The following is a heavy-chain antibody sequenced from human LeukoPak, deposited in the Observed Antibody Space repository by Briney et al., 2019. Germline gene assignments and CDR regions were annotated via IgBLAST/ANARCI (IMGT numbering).Heavy chain of an antibody. J-gene: IGHJ4*02. CDR2: ISGSGGST. V-gene: IGHV3-23*01. CDR1: GFTFSSYA. Sequence: PGRSLRLSCAASGFTFSSYAMSWVRQAPGKGLEWVSAISGSGGSTYYADSVKGRFTISRDNSKNTLYLQMNSLRAEDTAVYYCAKVGSSSFGSWYFDYWGQGTLVTVSS. CDR3: AKVGSSSFGSWYFDY. D-gene: IGHD6-13*01.